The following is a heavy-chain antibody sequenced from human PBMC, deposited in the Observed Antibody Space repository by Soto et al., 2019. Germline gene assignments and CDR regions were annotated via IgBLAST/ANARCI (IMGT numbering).Heavy chain of an antibody. Sequence: QVQLVQSGAEVKKPGASVKVTCKASGYTFTGYYMHWVRQAPGQGLEWMGWINPNSGGTNYAQKFQGRVTMTRDTSISTAYMELTRLRSDDTAVYYCASLTGGVDYYYGMDVWGPGTTVTVSS. CDR2: INPNSGGT. V-gene: IGHV1-2*02. J-gene: IGHJ6*02. D-gene: IGHD2-8*02. CDR3: ASLTGGVDYYYGMDV. CDR1: GYTFTGYY.